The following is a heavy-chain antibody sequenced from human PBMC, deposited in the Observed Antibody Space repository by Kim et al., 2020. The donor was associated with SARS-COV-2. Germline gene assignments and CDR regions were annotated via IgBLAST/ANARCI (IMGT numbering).Heavy chain of an antibody. D-gene: IGHD3-9*01. CDR1: GFTFSSYG. J-gene: IGHJ6*02. Sequence: GGSLRLSCAASGFTFSSYGMHWVRQAPGKGLEWVAVIWYDGSNKYYADSVKGRFTISRDNSKNTLYLQMNSLRAEDTAVYYCARDVAKQLRYFDWSHRYYYYGMDVWGQGTTVTVSS. CDR2: IWYDGSNK. CDR3: ARDVAKQLRYFDWSHRYYYYGMDV. V-gene: IGHV3-33*01.